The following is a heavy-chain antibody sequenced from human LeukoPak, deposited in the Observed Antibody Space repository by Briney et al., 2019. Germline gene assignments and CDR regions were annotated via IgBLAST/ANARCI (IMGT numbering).Heavy chain of an antibody. CDR2: IFGNGDTT. V-gene: IGHV3-23*01. J-gene: IGHJ4*02. CDR3: AKRNTMVRGGPCFDY. D-gene: IGHD3-10*01. Sequence: GGSLRLSCAASGFTFSTYAMNWVRQAPGKGLEWVSIIFGNGDTTYYADSVKGRFTVSRDNSKDTLYLQMNDLRPDDTAIYYCAKRNTMVRGGPCFDYWGQGLLVTVSS. CDR1: GFTFSTYA.